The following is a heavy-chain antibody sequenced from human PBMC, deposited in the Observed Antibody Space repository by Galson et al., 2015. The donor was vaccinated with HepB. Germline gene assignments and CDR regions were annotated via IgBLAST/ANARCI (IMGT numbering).Heavy chain of an antibody. J-gene: IGHJ4*01. CDR3: AKGRIWGGFRSATFDY. D-gene: IGHD3-16*02. Sequence: SLRLSCAASGFTFTSYAMAWVRQAPGKGLEWVSTISGSGATTYNADYVKGRLTISRDNSKNTVSLQMNSLKAEDTAVYYCAKGRIWGGFRSATFDYWGHGTLVTVSS. CDR1: GFTFTSYA. CDR2: ISGSGATT. V-gene: IGHV3-23*01.